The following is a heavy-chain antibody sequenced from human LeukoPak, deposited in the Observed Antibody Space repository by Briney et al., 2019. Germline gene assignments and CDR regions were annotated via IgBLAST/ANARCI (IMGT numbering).Heavy chain of an antibody. J-gene: IGHJ1*01. CDR1: GGTFSSYA. V-gene: IGHV1-69*04. D-gene: IGHD6-13*01. Sequence: GASVKVSCKASGGTFSSYAFSWVRRAPAQGLEWVGRIIPILGIANYAQKFQGRVTITADKSTSTAYMELSSLRSEDTAVYYCASRIAAAGTNSEYFQHWGQGTLVTVSS. CDR3: ASRIAAAGTNSEYFQH. CDR2: IIPILGIA.